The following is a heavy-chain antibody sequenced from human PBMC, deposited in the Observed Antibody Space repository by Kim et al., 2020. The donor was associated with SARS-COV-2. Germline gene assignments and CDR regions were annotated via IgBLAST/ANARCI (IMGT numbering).Heavy chain of an antibody. CDR2: IYSGGST. CDR1: GFTVSSNY. D-gene: IGHD6-13*01. J-gene: IGHJ4*02. V-gene: IGHV3-53*01. Sequence: GGSLRLSCAASGFTVSSNYMSWVRQAPGKGLGWVSVIYSGGSTYYADSVKGRFTISRDNSKNTLYLQMNSLRAEDTAVYYCAREGYLAYFDYWGQGTLVTVSS. CDR3: AREGYLAYFDY.